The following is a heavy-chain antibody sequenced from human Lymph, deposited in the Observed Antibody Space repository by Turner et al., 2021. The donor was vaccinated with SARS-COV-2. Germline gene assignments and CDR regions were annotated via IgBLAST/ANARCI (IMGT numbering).Heavy chain of an antibody. J-gene: IGHJ6*02. D-gene: IGHD6-13*01. V-gene: IGHV3-53*02. CDR1: GSTVSRNY. Sequence: EVQMVETGGGVIQPGGSLRLSCAASGSTVSRNYMNWVRQAPGKGLDWVSVIYSGGTTYYADSVKGRFTISRDNSKNTLYLQMNSLRVEDTAVYYCARDLGTYGMDVWGQGTTVTVSS. CDR3: ARDLGTYGMDV. CDR2: IYSGGTT.